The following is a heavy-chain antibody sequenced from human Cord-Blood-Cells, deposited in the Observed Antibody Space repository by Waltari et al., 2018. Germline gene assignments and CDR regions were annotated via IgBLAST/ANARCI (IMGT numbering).Heavy chain of an antibody. V-gene: IGHV1-69*12. CDR2: TIPIVGTA. D-gene: IGHD3-3*01. CDR1: GGTFSSYA. J-gene: IGHJ5*02. CDR3: ARTFWSGYLYNWFDP. Sequence: QVQLVQSGAEVKKPGSSVKVSCKASGGTFSSYAISWVRQAPGQGLEWMGGTIPIVGTANYAKKFQGRVTITADESTSTAYMELSSLRSEDTAVYYCARTFWSGYLYNWFDPWGQGTLVTVSS.